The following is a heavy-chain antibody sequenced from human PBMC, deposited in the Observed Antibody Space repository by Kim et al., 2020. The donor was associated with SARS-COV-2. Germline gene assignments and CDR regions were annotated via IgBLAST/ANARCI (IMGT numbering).Heavy chain of an antibody. CDR3: ARGYAFDI. Sequence: KWYNDYSPSVKGRITISPDTSTNHFSLQLNSVSHEDTAVYYCARGYAFDIWGPGTLVTVSS. V-gene: IGHV6-1*01. CDR2: KWYN. J-gene: IGHJ3*02.